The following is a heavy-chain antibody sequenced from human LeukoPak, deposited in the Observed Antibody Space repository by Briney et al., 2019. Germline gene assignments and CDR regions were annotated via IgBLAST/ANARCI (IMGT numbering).Heavy chain of an antibody. CDR3: ARDLSYNGGNTFGYFDS. V-gene: IGHV3-23*01. Sequence: GGSLRLSCAASGFTFSNYAMNWVRQAPGKGLEWVSVISGSGDSTYYTDSVKGRFAISRDNSKSTLYLQMNSLRAEDTAVYYCARDLSYNGGNTFGYFDSWGQGALVTVSS. J-gene: IGHJ4*02. D-gene: IGHD2-8*01. CDR1: GFTFSNYA. CDR2: ISGSGDST.